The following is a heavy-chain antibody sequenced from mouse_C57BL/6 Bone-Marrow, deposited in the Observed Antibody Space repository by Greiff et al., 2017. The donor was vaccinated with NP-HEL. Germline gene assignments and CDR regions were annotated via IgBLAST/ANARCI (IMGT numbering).Heavy chain of an antibody. Sequence: QVQLKQSGAELVKPGASVKISCKASGYAFSSYWMNWVKQRPGKGLEWIGQIYPGDGDTNYNGKFKGKATLTADKSSSTAYMQLSSPTSEDSAVYFCARKEAYDGPPFAYWGQGTLVTVSA. J-gene: IGHJ3*01. CDR1: GYAFSSYW. V-gene: IGHV1-80*01. D-gene: IGHD2-3*01. CDR3: ARKEAYDGPPFAY. CDR2: IYPGDGDT.